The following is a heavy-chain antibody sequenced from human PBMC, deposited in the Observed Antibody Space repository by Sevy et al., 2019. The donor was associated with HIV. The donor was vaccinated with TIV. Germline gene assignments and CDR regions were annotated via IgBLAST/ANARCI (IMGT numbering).Heavy chain of an antibody. CDR1: GFTFSDYY. J-gene: IGHJ4*02. Sequence: GGSLRLSCAASGFTFSDYYMSWIRQAPGKGLEWVSYISRSGSTIYYADSVKGRFTISRDNAKNSLYLQMNSLRAEDTAVYYCARDQQYYDSSGYIDYWGQGTLVTVSS. CDR3: ARDQQYYDSSGYIDY. V-gene: IGHV3-11*01. CDR2: ISRSGSTI. D-gene: IGHD3-22*01.